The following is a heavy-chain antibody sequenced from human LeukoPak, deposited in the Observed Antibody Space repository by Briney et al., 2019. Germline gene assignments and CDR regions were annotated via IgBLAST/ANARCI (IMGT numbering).Heavy chain of an antibody. CDR1: GGSISSYY. J-gene: IGHJ4*02. CDR3: ARDLEVRGVIGSHLFDY. Sequence: SETLSLTCTVSGGSISSYYWSWIRQPPGKGLEWIGYIYYSGSTNYNPSLKSRVTISVDTSKNQFSLKLSSVTAADTAVYYCARDLEVRGVIGSHLFDYWGQGTLVTVSS. CDR2: IYYSGST. D-gene: IGHD3-10*01. V-gene: IGHV4-59*01.